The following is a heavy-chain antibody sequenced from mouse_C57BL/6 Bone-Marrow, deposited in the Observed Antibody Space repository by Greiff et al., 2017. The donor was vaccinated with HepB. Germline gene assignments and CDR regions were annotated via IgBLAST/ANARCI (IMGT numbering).Heavy chain of an antibody. J-gene: IGHJ2*01. Sequence: EVQLVESGGGLVQSGRSLRLSCATSGFTFSDFYMEWVRQAPGKGLEWIAASRNKANDYTTEYSASVKGRFIVSRDTSQSILYLQMNALRAEDTAIYYCARDSITTGFDYWGQGTTLTVSS. V-gene: IGHV7-1*01. CDR2: SRNKANDYTT. D-gene: IGHD1-1*01. CDR1: GFTFSDFY. CDR3: ARDSITTGFDY.